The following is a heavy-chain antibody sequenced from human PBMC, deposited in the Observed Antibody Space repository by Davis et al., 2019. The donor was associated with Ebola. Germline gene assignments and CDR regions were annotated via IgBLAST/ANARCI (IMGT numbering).Heavy chain of an antibody. CDR1: GGSISSYY. CDR2: IYYSGST. Sequence: SETLSLTCTVSGGSISSYYWSWLRQPPGKGLEWIGYIYYSGSTNYNPSLKSRVTISVDTSKNQFSLKLSSVTAADTAVYYCASEREWGQGTLVTVSS. V-gene: IGHV4-59*08. D-gene: IGHD6-25*01. CDR3: ASERE. J-gene: IGHJ4*02.